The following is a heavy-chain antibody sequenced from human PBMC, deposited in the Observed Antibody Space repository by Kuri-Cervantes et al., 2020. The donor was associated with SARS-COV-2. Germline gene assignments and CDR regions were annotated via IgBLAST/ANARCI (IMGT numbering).Heavy chain of an antibody. V-gene: IGHV3-21*01. CDR3: ARSRRIGNRYYDFWSASVFDY. CDR1: GFTFSSYS. CDR2: ISSSSSYI. Sequence: GESLKISCAASGFTFSSYSMNWVRQAPGKGLEWVSSISSSSSYIYYADSVKGRFTISRDNSKNTLYLQMNSLRAEDTAVYYCARSRRIGNRYYDFWSASVFDYWGQGTLVTVSS. J-gene: IGHJ4*02. D-gene: IGHD3-3*01.